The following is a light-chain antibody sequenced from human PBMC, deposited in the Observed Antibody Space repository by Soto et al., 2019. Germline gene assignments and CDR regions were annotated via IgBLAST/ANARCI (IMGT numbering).Light chain of an antibody. CDR2: EGS. CDR3: CSYAGSSSII. CDR1: SSDVGSYNL. J-gene: IGLJ2*01. V-gene: IGLV2-23*01. Sequence: QSVLTQPASVSGSPGQSITISCTGTSSDVGSYNLVSWYQQHPDKAPKLIIYEGSKRPSGVSNRFSGSKSGNTASLTISGLQAEDEADYYCCSYAGSSSIILGGGTKLTVL.